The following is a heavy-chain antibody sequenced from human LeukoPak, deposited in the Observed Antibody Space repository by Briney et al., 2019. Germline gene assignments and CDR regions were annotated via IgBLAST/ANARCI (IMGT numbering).Heavy chain of an antibody. J-gene: IGHJ4*02. CDR3: AKTTVTTLNPFDY. CDR1: GFTFSSYG. D-gene: IGHD4-17*01. V-gene: IGHV3-30*02. CDR2: IRYDGSNK. Sequence: GGTLRLSCAASGFTFSSYGMHWVRQAPGKGLEWVAFIRYDGSNKYYADSVKGRFTISRDNSKNTLYLQMNSLRAEDTAVYYCAKTTVTTLNPFDYWGQGTLVTVSS.